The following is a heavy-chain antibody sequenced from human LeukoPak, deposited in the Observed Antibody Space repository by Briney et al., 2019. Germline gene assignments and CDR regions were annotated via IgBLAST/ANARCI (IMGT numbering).Heavy chain of an antibody. Sequence: GGSLRLSCAASGFTFSSYVMSWVRQAPGKGLEWVSTISGSGGSTYYADSVKGRFTISRDNPKNTLSLQMNSLRAEDTAVYYCAKGSAYADFWGQGTLVTVPS. CDR2: ISGSGGST. CDR1: GFTFSSYV. CDR3: AKGSAYADF. V-gene: IGHV3-23*01. D-gene: IGHD3-3*01. J-gene: IGHJ4*02.